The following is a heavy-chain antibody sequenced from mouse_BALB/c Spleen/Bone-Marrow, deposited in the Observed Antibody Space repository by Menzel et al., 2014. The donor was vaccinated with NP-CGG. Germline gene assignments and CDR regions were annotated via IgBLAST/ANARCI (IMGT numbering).Heavy chain of an antibody. Sequence: APGGVDFSRYWMSWVRQAPGKGLEWIGEINPDSSTINYTPSLKDKLIISRDNAKNTLYLQMSKVRSEDTALYYCARPGWGNFVFVYWGQGTLVTVST. CDR1: GVDFSRYW. V-gene: IGHV4-1*02. D-gene: IGHD2-1*01. CDR2: INPDSSTI. J-gene: IGHJ3*01. CDR3: ARPGWGNFVFVY.